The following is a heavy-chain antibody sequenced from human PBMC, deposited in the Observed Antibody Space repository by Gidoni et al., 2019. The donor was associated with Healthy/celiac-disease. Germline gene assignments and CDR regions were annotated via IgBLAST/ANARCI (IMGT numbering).Heavy chain of an antibody. CDR3: AKDGTWGRLWSSPVDLNFDY. CDR1: GFTFDDYA. Sequence: EVQLVESGGGVVQPGGSLRLPCAASGFTFDDYAMHWVRQAPGKGLEWVSLISGVGGSTYYADSVKGRFTISRDNSKNSLYLQMNSLRTEDTALYYCAKDGTWGRLWSSPVDLNFDYWGQGTLVTVSS. J-gene: IGHJ4*02. CDR2: ISGVGGST. D-gene: IGHD5-18*01. V-gene: IGHV3-43*02.